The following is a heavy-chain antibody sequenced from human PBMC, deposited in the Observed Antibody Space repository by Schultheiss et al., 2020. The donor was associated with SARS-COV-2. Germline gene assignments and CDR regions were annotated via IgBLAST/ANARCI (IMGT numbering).Heavy chain of an antibody. D-gene: IGHD1-14*01. CDR2: INPSGGST. Sequence: GGSLRLSCQASGGTFSSYAISWVRQATGQGLEWMGIINPSGGSTSYAQKFQGRVTMTTDTSTSTAYMELSRLTFDDTAVYYCARKRAGIVTPGRDYWGQGTLVTVSS. CDR1: GGTFSSYA. CDR3: ARKRAGIVTPGRDY. J-gene: IGHJ4*02. V-gene: IGHV1-46*01.